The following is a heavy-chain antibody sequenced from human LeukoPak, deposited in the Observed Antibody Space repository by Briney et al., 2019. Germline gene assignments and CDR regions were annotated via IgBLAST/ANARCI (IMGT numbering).Heavy chain of an antibody. V-gene: IGHV1-8*01. J-gene: IGHJ3*02. CDR3: ARAIGDAFDI. D-gene: IGHD2-15*01. Sequence: ASVKVSCKASGYTFTSYDFNWVRQATGQRPEWMGWMSPNSGDTGYAQKFQDRVTMTRNTSISTAYMELSSLRSDDTAVYYCARAIGDAFDIWGQGTMVTVSS. CDR2: MSPNSGDT. CDR1: GYTFTSYD.